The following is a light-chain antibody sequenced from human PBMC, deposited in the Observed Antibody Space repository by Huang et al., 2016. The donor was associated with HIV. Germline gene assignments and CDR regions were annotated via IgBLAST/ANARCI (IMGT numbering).Light chain of an antibody. J-gene: IGKJ4*01. Sequence: EIVMTQSPDTLSVSPGERATLSCRASQSVRDKLAWYQQKPGQAPRLLLHATSTRAAGGPARFSGSGSGTEFTLTISRLQSEDCGVYYCQQYESWPPLTFGGGTKVEIK. CDR3: QQYESWPPLT. CDR1: QSVRDK. V-gene: IGKV3-15*01. CDR2: ATS.